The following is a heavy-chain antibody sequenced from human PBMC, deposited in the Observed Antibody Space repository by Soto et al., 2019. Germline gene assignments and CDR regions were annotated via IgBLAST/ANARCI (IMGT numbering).Heavy chain of an antibody. V-gene: IGHV3-7*01. Sequence: EVQLVESGGGLVQPGGSLRLSCVVSGVTFTGYWMTWVRQAPGKGLEWVANINKDGSERYYVDYVKGRFTISRDDAKNSLYLEMDSLRAEDTAIYYCARDGLSRGPDLDYWGQGTLVTVSS. D-gene: IGHD3-10*01. J-gene: IGHJ4*02. CDR1: GVTFTGYW. CDR2: INKDGSER. CDR3: ARDGLSRGPDLDY.